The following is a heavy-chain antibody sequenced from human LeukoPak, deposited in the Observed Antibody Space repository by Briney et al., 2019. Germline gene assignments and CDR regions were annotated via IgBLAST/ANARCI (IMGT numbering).Heavy chain of an antibody. D-gene: IGHD3-3*01. Sequence: PSETLSLTCTVSGASITSYCWGWIRQPPVKGLEWIGSITNSGSTNYNPSLKSRVTISLDTSKNQFSLKLSSVTAADTAVYYCARRFLGVEFDYWGQGTLVTVSS. CDR2: ITNSGST. CDR3: ARRFLGVEFDY. J-gene: IGHJ4*02. CDR1: GASITSYC. V-gene: IGHV4-59*01.